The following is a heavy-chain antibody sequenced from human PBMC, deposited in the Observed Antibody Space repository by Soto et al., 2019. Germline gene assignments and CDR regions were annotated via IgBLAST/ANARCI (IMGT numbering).Heavy chain of an antibody. J-gene: IGHJ4*02. CDR3: ASLMDPAMAKYYFDY. Sequence: GESLKISCKGSGYSFTSYWIGWVRQMPGKGLEWMGIIYPGDSDTRYSPSFQGQVTISADKSISTAYLQWSSLKASDTAMYYCASLMDPAMAKYYFDYPGQGTLVTLPS. CDR2: IYPGDSDT. D-gene: IGHD5-18*01. V-gene: IGHV5-51*01. CDR1: GYSFTSYW.